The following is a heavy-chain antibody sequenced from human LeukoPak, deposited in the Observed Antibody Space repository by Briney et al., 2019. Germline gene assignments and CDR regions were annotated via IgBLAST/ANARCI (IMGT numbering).Heavy chain of an antibody. CDR2: IIPIFGTA. CDR1: GGTFSSYA. D-gene: IGHD5-18*01. V-gene: IGHV1-69*13. CDR3: ARDSGRGYRKSTIDF. J-gene: IGHJ4*02. Sequence: ASVKVSCKASGGTFSSYAISWVRQAPGQGLEWMGGIIPIFGTANYAQKFQGRVTITADESTSTAYMELSSLRSEDTAVYYCARDSGRGYRKSTIDFWGQGTLVTVS.